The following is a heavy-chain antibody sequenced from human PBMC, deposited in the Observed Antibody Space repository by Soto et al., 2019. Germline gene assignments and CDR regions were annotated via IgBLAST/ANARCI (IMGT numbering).Heavy chain of an antibody. J-gene: IGHJ4*02. D-gene: IGHD6-13*01. CDR3: ARLRGAAANFDY. V-gene: IGHV3-7*03. Sequence: EVQLVESGGGLVQPGGSLRLSCSGSGYIFSRYWMSWVRQAPGKGLEWVANIKHDGSAEHYLDSVKGRFTISRDNGKKSVFLQLISLRADDTAMYFCARLRGAAANFDYWGRGTLVTVSS. CDR1: GYIFSRYW. CDR2: IKHDGSAE.